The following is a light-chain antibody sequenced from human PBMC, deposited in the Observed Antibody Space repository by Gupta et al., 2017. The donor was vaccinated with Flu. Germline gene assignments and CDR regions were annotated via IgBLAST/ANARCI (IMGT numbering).Light chain of an antibody. V-gene: IGLV2-14*01. Sequence: QSSLTQPASVSASPAPSITISCTGTSSDVGGYNYVYWYQQHTGKAHKLMIYGDSNRPSGVANRFSGSKAGTAASLTISGLQAEDEADYYCSSYTSSSTLVVFGGGTKLTVL. CDR1: SSDVGGYNY. J-gene: IGLJ2*01. CDR2: GDS. CDR3: SSYTSSSTLVV.